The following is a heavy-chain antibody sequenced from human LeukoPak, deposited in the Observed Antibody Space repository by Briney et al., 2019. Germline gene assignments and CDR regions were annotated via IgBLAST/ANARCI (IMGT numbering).Heavy chain of an antibody. CDR1: GYTFTSYA. CDR2: INTNTGNP. Sequence: ASVKVSCKASGYTFTSYAMNWVRQATGQGLEWMGWINTNTGNPTYAQGFTGRFVFSLDTSVSTAYLQISSLKAEDTAVYYCAREGDVDFWSGYDHWDYWGQGTLVTVSS. J-gene: IGHJ4*02. V-gene: IGHV7-4-1*02. CDR3: AREGDVDFWSGYDHWDY. D-gene: IGHD3-3*01.